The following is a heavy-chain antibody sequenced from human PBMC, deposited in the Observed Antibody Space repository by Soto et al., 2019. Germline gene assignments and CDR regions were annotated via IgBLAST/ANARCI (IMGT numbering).Heavy chain of an antibody. J-gene: IGHJ4*02. CDR2: ISSGATIM. D-gene: IGHD6-6*01. CDR1: GFTFSSYE. Sequence: GGSLRLSCAASGFTFSSYEMNWVRQSPGKGLEWISYISSGATIMYYADSVKGRFTISRDNAKNSLFLQMNSLRAEDTAVYYCAPLPPVIGALPYTDYWGQGTLVTVSS. V-gene: IGHV3-48*03. CDR3: APLPPVIGALPYTDY.